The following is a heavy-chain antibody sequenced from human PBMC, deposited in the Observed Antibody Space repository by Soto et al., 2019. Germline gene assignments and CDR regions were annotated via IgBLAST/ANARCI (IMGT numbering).Heavy chain of an antibody. CDR3: ARSSGSYSDFDF. D-gene: IGHD1-26*01. CDR2: IDPNSGGT. Sequence: QVQMVQSGADRTKPGASVKVSCTASGYTFSNYHIHWVRQAPGQGLEWLGWIDPNSGGTKYAQKLQGMVTMTREPSITTAFMELDSLTSDDTAVYYCARSSGSYSDFDFWGQETLVTVSS. V-gene: IGHV1-2*02. J-gene: IGHJ4*02. CDR1: GYTFSNYH.